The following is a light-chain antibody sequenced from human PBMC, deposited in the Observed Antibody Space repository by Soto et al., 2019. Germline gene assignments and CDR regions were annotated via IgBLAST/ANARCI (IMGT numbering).Light chain of an antibody. J-gene: IGKJ3*01. CDR2: AAS. CDR3: QQYDGAPLT. CDR1: QSVSSSY. V-gene: IGKV3-20*01. Sequence: EIVLTQSPGTLSLSPGERATLSCRASQSVSSSYLAWYQQKPGQAPRLLIYAASTRDTGIPDRFNGSGSGTAFALTINRLEPEDFAVYYCQQYDGAPLTFGPGTKVDVK.